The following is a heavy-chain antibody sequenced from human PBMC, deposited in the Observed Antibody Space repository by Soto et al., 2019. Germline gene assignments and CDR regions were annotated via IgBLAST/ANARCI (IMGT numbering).Heavy chain of an antibody. Sequence: QVMLMQSGAEVRRPGTSVKISCQASGYIFNNYYINWVRQAPGQGPEWMGIINPRGGSSIDSQKFQGTVIMTRDTATNAAYMELSSLRSDDTALYYCARDRLGGDKWVHAWSDLDYWGPGTLVTVPS. V-gene: IGHV1-46*02. J-gene: IGHJ4*02. CDR2: INPRGGSS. D-gene: IGHD4-17*01. CDR1: GYIFNNYY. CDR3: ARDRLGGDKWVHAWSDLDY.